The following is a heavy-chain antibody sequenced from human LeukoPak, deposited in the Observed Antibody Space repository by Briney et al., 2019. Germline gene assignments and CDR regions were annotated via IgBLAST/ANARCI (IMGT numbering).Heavy chain of an antibody. V-gene: IGHV5-51*01. CDR3: ARRRDLYSGSYYPFDY. CDR1: GYSFNTYW. CDR2: IYPGDSDA. J-gene: IGHJ4*02. D-gene: IGHD1-26*01. Sequence: GESLRISCKGSGYSFNTYWIGWVRQMPGKGLKWMGIIYPGDSDARYSPSFQGQVTISADKSISTAYLQWSSLKASDTAMYYCARRRDLYSGSYYPFDYWGQGTLVTVSS.